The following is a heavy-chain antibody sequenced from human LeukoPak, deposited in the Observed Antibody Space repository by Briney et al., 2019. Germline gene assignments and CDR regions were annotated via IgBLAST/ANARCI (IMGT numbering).Heavy chain of an antibody. CDR1: GYSFTKYW. D-gene: IGHD1-26*01. J-gene: IGHJ4*02. Sequence: GESLKISCKTSGYSFTKYWIAWVRQTPGKGLEWMGIVYPDGSDTRFSPAFQGPVTNSADKFLTPADLHWSRLKASDTAVYYCARPSGTYFPFDYWGQGTLVTVSS. V-gene: IGHV5-51*01. CDR2: VYPDGSDT. CDR3: ARPSGTYFPFDY.